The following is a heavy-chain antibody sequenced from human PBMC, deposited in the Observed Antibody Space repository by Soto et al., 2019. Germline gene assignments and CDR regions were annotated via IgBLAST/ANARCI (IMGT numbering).Heavy chain of an antibody. V-gene: IGHV4-59*08. Sequence: PSETLSLTCTVSGCSISIYYWSWIRQPPGKGLEWIGYIYYSGSTNYNPSLKSRVTISVDTSKNQFSLKLSSVTAADTAVYYCARHDSNYAYDYWGQGTLVTVSS. CDR2: IYYSGST. D-gene: IGHD4-4*01. CDR3: ARHDSNYAYDY. J-gene: IGHJ4*02. CDR1: GCSISIYY.